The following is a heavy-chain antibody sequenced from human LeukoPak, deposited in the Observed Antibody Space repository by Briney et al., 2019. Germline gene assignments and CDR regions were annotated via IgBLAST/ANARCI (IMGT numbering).Heavy chain of an antibody. D-gene: IGHD3-10*01. Sequence: PGGSLRLSCAASGFTFSSYGMSWVRQAPGKGLEWVSAISGSGGSTYYADSVKGRFTISRDNSKNTLYLQMNSLRAEDTAVYYCAKDVSGSGSYPNDYWGQGTLVTVSS. CDR2: ISGSGGST. CDR1: GFTFSSYG. J-gene: IGHJ4*02. V-gene: IGHV3-23*01. CDR3: AKDVSGSGSYPNDY.